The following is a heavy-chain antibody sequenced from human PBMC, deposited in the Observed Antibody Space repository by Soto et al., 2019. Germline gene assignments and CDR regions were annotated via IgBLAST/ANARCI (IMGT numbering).Heavy chain of an antibody. D-gene: IGHD1-20*01. CDR3: ATVHNTSRSFDY. Sequence: GGSLRLSCAASGSTFNIYAMTWVRQAPGKGLEWVSTTGATGRTTYYSDSVKGRFTVSRDNSKNTLDLQMSNLRAEDTAVYYCATVHNTSRSFDYWGQGTLVTVSS. V-gene: IGHV3-23*01. J-gene: IGHJ4*02. CDR1: GSTFNIYA. CDR2: TGATGRTT.